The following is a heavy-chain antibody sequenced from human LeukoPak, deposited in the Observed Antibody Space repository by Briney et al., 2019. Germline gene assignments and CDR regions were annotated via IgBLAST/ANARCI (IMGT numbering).Heavy chain of an antibody. CDR2: FDPEDGET. CDR1: GYTLTELS. Sequence: ASVKVSCKVSGYTLTELSMHWVRQAPGKGLEWMGGFDPEDGETIYAQKFQGRVTMTEGTSTDTAYMELSSLRSEDTAVYYCASPTYYYYGMDVWGQGTTVTVSS. V-gene: IGHV1-24*01. CDR3: ASPTYYYYGMDV. J-gene: IGHJ6*02.